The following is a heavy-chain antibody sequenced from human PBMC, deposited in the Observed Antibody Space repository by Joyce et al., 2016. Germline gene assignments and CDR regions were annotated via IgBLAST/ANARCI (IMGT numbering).Heavy chain of an antibody. CDR2: IKAGNGNT. V-gene: IGHV1-3*01. Sequence: QVQLVQSGAEVKKPGASVKVSCKASGYTFTTYTMQWVRQAPGQRLEWMGWIKAGNGNTEYSQKFQGRVTITRDTSASIADMELSSLRSEDTAVYYCARDAPPTYYYDSSGLPDAFDIWGQGTMVTVSS. CDR1: GYTFTTYT. D-gene: IGHD3-22*01. J-gene: IGHJ3*02. CDR3: ARDAPPTYYYDSSGLPDAFDI.